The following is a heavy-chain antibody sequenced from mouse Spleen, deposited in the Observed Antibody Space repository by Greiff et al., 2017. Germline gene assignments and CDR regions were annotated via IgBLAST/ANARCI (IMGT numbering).Heavy chain of an antibody. Sequence: EVMLVESGGGLVKPGGSLKLSCAASGFAFSSYDMSWVRQTPEKRLEWVAYISSGGGSTYYPDTVKGRFTISRDNAKNTLYLQMSSLKSEDTAMYYCARQVARYGFAYWGQGTLVTVSA. CDR1: GFAFSSYD. J-gene: IGHJ3*01. V-gene: IGHV5-12-1*01. CDR2: ISSGGGST. D-gene: IGHD2-14*01. CDR3: ARQVARYGFAY.